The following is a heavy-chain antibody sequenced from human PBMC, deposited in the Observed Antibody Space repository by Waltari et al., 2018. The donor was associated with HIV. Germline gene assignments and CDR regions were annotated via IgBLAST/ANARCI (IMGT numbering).Heavy chain of an antibody. CDR3: TRDSSGYAGFDS. CDR1: GFAFSDHY. Sequence: EVQLVESGGGLVRPGGSLRLSCAASGFAFSDHYLDWVRQAPGKGLGWVVRSRNKANSYPTEYASSVKGRFTISRDASKNSLFLQMNSLRADDTAIYYCTRDSSGYAGFDSWGQGALVTVSS. D-gene: IGHD5-12*01. J-gene: IGHJ4*02. CDR2: SRNKANSYPT. V-gene: IGHV3-72*01.